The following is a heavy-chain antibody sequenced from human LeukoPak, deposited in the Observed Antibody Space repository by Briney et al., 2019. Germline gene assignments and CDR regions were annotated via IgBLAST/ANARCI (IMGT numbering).Heavy chain of an antibody. CDR1: GGSLNNDY. D-gene: IGHD3-3*01. Sequence: SETLSLTCTVSGGSLNNDYFTWIRQPAGKGLEWIGRIHFGGTTNYNPSLKSRVTISVETSKNQFSLKLSSVTAADTAVYYCARGTQSPTDAIFGVVMVRGGSWFDPWGQGTLVTVSS. J-gene: IGHJ5*02. CDR3: ARGTQSPTDAIFGVVMVRGGSWFDP. V-gene: IGHV4-4*07. CDR2: IHFGGTT.